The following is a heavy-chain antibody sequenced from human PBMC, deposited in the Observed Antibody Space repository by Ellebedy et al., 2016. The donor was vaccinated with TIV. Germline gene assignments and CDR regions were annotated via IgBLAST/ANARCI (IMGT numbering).Heavy chain of an antibody. CDR1: GYTLPTFY. D-gene: IGHD2-8*02. J-gene: IGHJ4*02. V-gene: IGHV1-2*02. Sequence: ASVKVSXXTSGYTLPTFYLHWVRQAPGQGLEWMGWIKPNSGDTNCAQKFQDRVPMTSDKSISTVYMELSRLRSDDTAIYYCATKHCTGGNCHHPTFDYWGQGTLVTVSS. CDR3: ATKHCTGGNCHHPTFDY. CDR2: IKPNSGDT.